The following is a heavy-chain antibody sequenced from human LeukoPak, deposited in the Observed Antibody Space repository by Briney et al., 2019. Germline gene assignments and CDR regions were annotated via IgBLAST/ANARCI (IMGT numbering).Heavy chain of an antibody. D-gene: IGHD6-13*01. Sequence: SETLSHTCTVSGGSINSYYWSWIRQPPGKGLEWIGYIYYSGTTNYNPSLKSRVTISVDTSKNQFSLKLSSVTAADTAMYYCATYSSTWATFDYWGRGTLVTVSS. CDR1: GGSINSYY. J-gene: IGHJ4*02. CDR3: ATYSSTWATFDY. CDR2: IYYSGTT. V-gene: IGHV4-59*01.